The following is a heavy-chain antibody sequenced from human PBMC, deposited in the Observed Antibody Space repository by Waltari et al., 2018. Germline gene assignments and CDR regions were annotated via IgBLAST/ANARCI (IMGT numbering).Heavy chain of an antibody. CDR2: INHSGST. CDR1: GGSFSGYY. V-gene: IGHV4-34*01. Sequence: QVQLQQWGAGLLKPSETLSLTCAVYGGSFSGYYWSWIRQPPGKGLEWIGEINHSGSTNYNPSLKSRVTIAVDTSKNQFSLKLSAVTAADTAVYYCARDGAEIDYFDYWGQGTLVTVSS. J-gene: IGHJ4*02. D-gene: IGHD4-17*01. CDR3: ARDGAEIDYFDY.